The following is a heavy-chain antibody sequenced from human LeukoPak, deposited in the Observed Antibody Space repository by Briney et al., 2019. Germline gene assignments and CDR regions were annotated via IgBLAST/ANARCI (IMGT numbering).Heavy chain of an antibody. CDR1: GGSFSRY. CDR3: ARGATISETGYFDF. J-gene: IGHJ4*03. V-gene: IGHV4-34*01. D-gene: IGHD5-24*01. CDR2: IDHRGDT. Sequence: PSETLSLTCAVYGGSFSRYWSWIRQSPGKGQEWIAEIDHRGDTNYNPSVKSRVTISVDTSKNQFSLKVRSLSAADTAVYYCARGATISETGYFDFWGQGTLVTVSS.